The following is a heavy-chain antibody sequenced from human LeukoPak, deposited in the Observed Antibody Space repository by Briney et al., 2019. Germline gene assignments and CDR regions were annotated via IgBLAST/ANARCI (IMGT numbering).Heavy chain of an antibody. J-gene: IGHJ5*02. CDR1: GFTFSTYA. V-gene: IGHV3-23*01. D-gene: IGHD1-26*01. CDR2: ISGSGGST. Sequence: GGSLRLSCAASGFTFSTYAMSWVRQAPGKGLEWVSAISGSGGSTYYADSVKGRFTISRDNSKNTLYLQMNSLRAEDTAVYYCAKSGLEWELLPPYNWFDPWGQGTLVTVSS. CDR3: AKSGLEWELLPPYNWFDP.